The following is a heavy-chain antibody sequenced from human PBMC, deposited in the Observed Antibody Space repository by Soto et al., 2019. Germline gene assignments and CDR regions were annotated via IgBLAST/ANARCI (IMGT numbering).Heavy chain of an antibody. Sequence: ELLSLTCTGSGGCISSSSYYWGWIRQPPGKGLEWIGSIYYSGSTYYNPSLKSRVTISVDTSKNQFSLKLSSVTAADTAVYYCARQGRFLEWLLLNWFDPWGQGTLVTVSS. J-gene: IGHJ5*02. CDR3: ARQGRFLEWLLLNWFDP. CDR2: IYYSGST. CDR1: GGCISSSSYY. V-gene: IGHV4-39*01. D-gene: IGHD3-3*01.